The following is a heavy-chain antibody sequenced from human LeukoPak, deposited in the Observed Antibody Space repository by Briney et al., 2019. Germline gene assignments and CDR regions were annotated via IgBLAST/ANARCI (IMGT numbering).Heavy chain of an antibody. V-gene: IGHV1-2*02. D-gene: IGHD6-13*01. J-gene: IGHJ6*03. CDR3: ARDRGYNSSWYPYYYYYYMDV. CDR1: GYTFTGYY. Sequence: ASVKVSCKASGYTFTGYYMHWVRQAPGQGLEWMGWINPNSGGTNYAQKFQGRVTMTRDTSISTAYMELSGLRSDDTAVYYCARDRGYNSSWYPYYYYYYMDVWGKGTTVTVSS. CDR2: INPNSGGT.